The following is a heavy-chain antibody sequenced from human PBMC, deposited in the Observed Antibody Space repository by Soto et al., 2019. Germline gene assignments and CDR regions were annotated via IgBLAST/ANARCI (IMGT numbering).Heavy chain of an antibody. J-gene: IGHJ5*02. CDR3: AREVTNYDILTGSYKRWFDP. V-gene: IGHV3-48*02. CDR1: GFTFSSYS. D-gene: IGHD3-9*01. Sequence: GGSLRLSCAASGFTFSSYSMNWVRQAPGKELEWVSYISSSSTIYYADSVKGRFTISRDNAKNSLYLQMNSLRDEDTAVYYCAREVTNYDILTGSYKRWFDPWGQGTLVTASS. CDR2: ISSSSTI.